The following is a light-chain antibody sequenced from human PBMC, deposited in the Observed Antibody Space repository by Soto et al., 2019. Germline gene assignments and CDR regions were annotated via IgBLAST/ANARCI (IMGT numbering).Light chain of an antibody. V-gene: IGLV2-8*01. J-gene: IGLJ3*02. Sequence: QSALTQPPSASGSPGQSVTISCTGTSSDVGSYNYVSWYQQHPGKAPKLMIYEVSKRPSGVPDRFSGSKSGNTASLTVSGRQAEEDADYYCSSYAGSNNWVFGGGTKLTVL. CDR3: SSYAGSNNWV. CDR2: EVS. CDR1: SSDVGSYNY.